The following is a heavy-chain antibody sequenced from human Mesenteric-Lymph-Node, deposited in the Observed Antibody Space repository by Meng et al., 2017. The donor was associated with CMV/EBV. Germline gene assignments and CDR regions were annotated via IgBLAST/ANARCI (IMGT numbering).Heavy chain of an antibody. J-gene: IGHJ4*02. CDR2: INPHSGDT. V-gene: IGHV1-2*06. D-gene: IGHD3-9*01. CDR1: GYSFSQYF. Sequence: KASGYSFSQYFMNWFRRAPGQGFEWLGRINPHSGDTNYAQKFQGRVTMTRDTSTSTAYMELSRLRSDDTAVYYCARLDILTGYYVDWGQGTLVTVSS. CDR3: ARLDILTGYYVD.